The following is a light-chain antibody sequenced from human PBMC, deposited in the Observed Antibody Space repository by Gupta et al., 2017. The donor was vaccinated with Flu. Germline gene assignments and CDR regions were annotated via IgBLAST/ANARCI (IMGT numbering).Light chain of an antibody. Sequence: QTVVTQETSLTVSPGGSVTLTCAHSTGAVTSEYYPNWFQQKPGQAPRALIYSTNKKHSWTPARFSGSLFGGKAALTLSGVQPEDEADYYCLLYYGGAQPIVVFGGGTKLTVL. CDR1: TGAVTSEYY. J-gene: IGLJ2*01. V-gene: IGLV7-43*01. CDR2: STN. CDR3: LLYYGGAQPIVV.